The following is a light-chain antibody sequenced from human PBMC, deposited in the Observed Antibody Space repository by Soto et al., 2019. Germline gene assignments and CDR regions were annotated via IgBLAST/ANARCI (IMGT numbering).Light chain of an antibody. J-gene: IGLJ1*01. V-gene: IGLV2-11*01. CDR2: DVN. CDR3: CSYAGAYFYV. CDR1: NRDVGGYNY. Sequence: QSALTQPRSVSGSPGQSVTISCTGTNRDVGGYNYVSRYQQHPGKAPKLMIYDVNKRPSGVPDRFSASKSGNTASLTISGLQAEDEADYYCCSYAGAYFYVFGTGTKLTVL.